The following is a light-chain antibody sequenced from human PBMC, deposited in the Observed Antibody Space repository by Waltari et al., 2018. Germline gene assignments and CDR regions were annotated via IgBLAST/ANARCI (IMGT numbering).Light chain of an antibody. CDR1: SRAVGGYNY. CDR2: EVS. V-gene: IGLV2-8*01. CDR3: SSYAGSNNWV. Sequence: QSALTQPPSASGSPGQSVTLPCTGTSRAVGGYNYVPWYQQHPGKAPQPMIYEVSKRPSGVPDRFSGSKSGNTASLTVSGLQAEDEADYYCSSYAGSNNWVFGGGTKLTVL. J-gene: IGLJ3*02.